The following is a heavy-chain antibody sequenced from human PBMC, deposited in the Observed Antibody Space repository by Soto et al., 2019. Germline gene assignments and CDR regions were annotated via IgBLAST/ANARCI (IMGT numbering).Heavy chain of an antibody. D-gene: IGHD3-10*01. Sequence: ALYVTCTVSVGSVTRDKDYWTCIRQSPGKGLEWIGYISNSGSTGYNPSLKTRLSMSVDRSKNQFTLRLTSVTAADTAVYFCATDPGSNYGYFDHCGQGTKVTVSS. J-gene: IGHJ4*02. V-gene: IGHV4-30-4*01. CDR3: ATDPGSNYGYFDH. CDR1: VGSVTRDKDY. CDR2: ISNSGST.